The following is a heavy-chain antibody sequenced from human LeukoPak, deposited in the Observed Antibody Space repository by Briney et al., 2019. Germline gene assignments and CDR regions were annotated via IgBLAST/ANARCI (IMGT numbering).Heavy chain of an antibody. J-gene: IGHJ4*02. Sequence: GGSLRLSCAASGFTFSSYSMNWVRQAPGKGLEWVSSISSSSSYIYYADSVKGRFTTSRDNAKNSLYLQMNSLRAEDTAVYYCARGGITMVQGVIIGWGQGTLVTVSS. CDR3: ARGGITMVQGVIIG. V-gene: IGHV3-21*01. CDR1: GFTFSSYS. CDR2: ISSSSSYI. D-gene: IGHD3-10*01.